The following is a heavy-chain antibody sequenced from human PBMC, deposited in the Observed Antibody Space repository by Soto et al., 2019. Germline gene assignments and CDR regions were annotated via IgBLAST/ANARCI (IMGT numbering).Heavy chain of an antibody. CDR1: GFTFDDYG. CDR3: ARVLVRGVIRFYYFDY. CDR2: INWNGGST. V-gene: IGHV3-20*01. D-gene: IGHD3-10*01. J-gene: IGHJ4*02. Sequence: GGSLRLSCAASGFTFDDYGMSWVRQAPGKGLEWVSGINWNGGSTGYADSVKGRFTISRDNAKNSLYLQMNSLRAEDTALYHCARVLVRGVIRFYYFDYWGQGTLVTVSS.